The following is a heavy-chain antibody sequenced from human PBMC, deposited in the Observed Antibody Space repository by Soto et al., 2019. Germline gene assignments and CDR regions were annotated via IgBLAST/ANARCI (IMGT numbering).Heavy chain of an antibody. D-gene: IGHD5-18*01. Sequence: PGGSLRLSCAASGFTFSSYAMSWVRQAPGKGLEWVSAISGSGGSTYYADSVKGRFTISRDNSKNTLYLQMNSLKTEDTAVYYCTTAYNYGLPGSWGQGTLVTVSS. CDR1: GFTFSSYA. CDR3: TTAYNYGLPGS. J-gene: IGHJ5*02. V-gene: IGHV3-23*01. CDR2: ISGSGGST.